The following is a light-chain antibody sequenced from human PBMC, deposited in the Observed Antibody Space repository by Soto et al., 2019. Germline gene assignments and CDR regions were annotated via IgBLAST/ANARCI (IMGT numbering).Light chain of an antibody. CDR1: TGPVTSGYY. V-gene: IGLV7-43*01. CDR2: GTS. J-gene: IGLJ3*02. CDR3: LLYYGGAQTWV. Sequence: QTVVTQEPSLTVSPGGTVTLNCASSTGPVTSGYYPNWFQQKPGQAPRALIYGTSNRHSWTPARFSGSLLGGKAALTLSGVQPEDEADYYCLLYYGGAQTWVFGGGTKLTVL.